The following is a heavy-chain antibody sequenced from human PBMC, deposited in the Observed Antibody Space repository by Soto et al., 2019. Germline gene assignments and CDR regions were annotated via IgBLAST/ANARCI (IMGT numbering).Heavy chain of an antibody. V-gene: IGHV4-39*01. J-gene: IGHJ4*02. CDR2: IYYSGST. Sequence: QLQLQESGPGLVKPSETLSLTCTVSGGSISSSSYYWGWIRKPPGKGLEWIGSIYYSGSTYYNPSLKSLVTISVDTSKNQFSLKLSSVTAADTAVYYCARHYPPIHGLGSYFDYWGQGTLVTFSS. D-gene: IGHD3-10*01. CDR1: GGSISSSSYY. CDR3: ARHYPPIHGLGSYFDY.